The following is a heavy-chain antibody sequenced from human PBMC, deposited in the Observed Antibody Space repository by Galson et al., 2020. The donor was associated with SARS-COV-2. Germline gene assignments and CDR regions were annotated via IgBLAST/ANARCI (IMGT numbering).Heavy chain of an antibody. Sequence: SETLSLTCTVSGGSISSYYWSWIRQPPGKGLEWIGYIYYSGSTNYNPSLKSRVTISVDTSKNQFSLKLSSVTAADTAVYYCARHDAVAAAATFDYWGQGTLVTVSS. J-gene: IGHJ4*02. V-gene: IGHV4-59*08. CDR2: IYYSGST. CDR3: ARHDAVAAAATFDY. D-gene: IGHD6-13*01. CDR1: GGSISSYY.